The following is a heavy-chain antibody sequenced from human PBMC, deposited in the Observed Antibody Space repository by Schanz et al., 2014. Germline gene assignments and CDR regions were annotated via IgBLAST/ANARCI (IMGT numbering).Heavy chain of an antibody. Sequence: QVQLVQSGSELKKPGASVKVSCKASGYTFTSYSMNWVRQAPGQGLEWMGRISPSSGGTNYAQNFQGRVTMTKDTSSNTGYMELSTLTSDDTAVYYCARESVSRTRLFDPWGQGTLVTVSS. CDR1: GYTFTSYS. D-gene: IGHD3-3*01. V-gene: IGHV1-2*06. CDR2: ISPSSGGT. J-gene: IGHJ5*02. CDR3: ARESVSRTRLFDP.